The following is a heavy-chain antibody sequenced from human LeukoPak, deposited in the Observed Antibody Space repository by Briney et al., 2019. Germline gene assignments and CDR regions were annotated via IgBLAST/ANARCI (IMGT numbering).Heavy chain of an antibody. D-gene: IGHD2-15*01. CDR3: ARDNLGYCSGGSCGRWFDP. CDR1: GGSISSYY. CDR2: IYTSGST. J-gene: IGHJ5*02. V-gene: IGHV4-4*07. Sequence: SETLSLTCTVSGGSISSYYWSWIRQPAGKGLEWIGRIYTSGSTNYNPSLKSRVTMSVDTSKNQFSLKLSSVTAADTAVYYCARDNLGYCSGGSCGRWFDPWGRGTLVAVSS.